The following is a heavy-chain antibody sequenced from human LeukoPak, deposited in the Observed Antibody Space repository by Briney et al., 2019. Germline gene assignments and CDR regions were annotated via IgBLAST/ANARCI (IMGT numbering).Heavy chain of an antibody. J-gene: IGHJ6*02. Sequence: SETLSLTCTVSGGSISSYYWSWIRQPPGKGLEWIGYIYYSGSTNYNPSLKSRVTISVDTSKNQFSLKLSSVTAADTAVYYCARHRSPWFGELRGPRYYHSGMAVWGPGTPGNASS. CDR2: IYYSGST. CDR3: ARHRSPWFGELRGPRYYHSGMAV. V-gene: IGHV4-59*08. D-gene: IGHD3-10*01. CDR1: GGSISSYY.